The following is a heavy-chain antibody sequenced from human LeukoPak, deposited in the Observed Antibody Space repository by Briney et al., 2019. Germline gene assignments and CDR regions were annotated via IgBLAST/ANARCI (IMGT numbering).Heavy chain of an antibody. CDR2: INAGNGNT. V-gene: IGHV1-3*01. Sequence: ASVKVSCKASGYTFTSYGISWVRQAPGQRLEWMGWINAGNGNTKYSQKFQGRVTITRDTSASTAYMELSSLRSEDTAVYYCARDTYSSGWYYDHAEYFQHWGQGTLVTVSS. CDR1: GYTFTSYG. CDR3: ARDTYSSGWYYDHAEYFQH. J-gene: IGHJ1*01. D-gene: IGHD6-19*01.